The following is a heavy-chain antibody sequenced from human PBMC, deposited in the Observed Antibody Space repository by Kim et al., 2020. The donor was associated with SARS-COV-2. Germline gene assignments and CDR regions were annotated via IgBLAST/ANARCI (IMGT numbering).Heavy chain of an antibody. J-gene: IGHJ4*02. CDR2: ISGSGDRT. D-gene: IGHD2-15*01. CDR3: TQGGAISSGRCVT. Sequence: GGSLRLSCEASGFTFSSYAMTWVRQAPGKGLEWVSTISGSGDRTFYADSVKGRFTISRDNSKNTVFLQMNSLRAEDTAIYYCTQGGAISSGRCVTWGQGT. CDR1: GFTFSSYA. V-gene: IGHV3-23*01.